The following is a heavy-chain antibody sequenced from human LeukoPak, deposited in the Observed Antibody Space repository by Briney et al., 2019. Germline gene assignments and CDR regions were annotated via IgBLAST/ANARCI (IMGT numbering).Heavy chain of an antibody. V-gene: IGHV3-30*02. CDR3: VAIFAAAGTPSFDY. CDR1: GFNFSSLG. J-gene: IGHJ4*02. CDR2: IRYDGSIK. Sequence: GSLRLSCAASGFNFSSLGMHWVRQAPGKGLEWVTFIRYDGSIKYYADSVKGRFTISRDNSKTTLYLQMNSLRLEDTAVYYCVAIFAAAGTPSFDYWGQGTLVTVSS. D-gene: IGHD6-13*01.